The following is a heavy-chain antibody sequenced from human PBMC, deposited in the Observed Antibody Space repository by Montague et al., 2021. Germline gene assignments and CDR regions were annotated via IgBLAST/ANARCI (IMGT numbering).Heavy chain of an antibody. Sequence: SETLSLTCTASGGSISSSSYYWGWIRQPPGKGLEWIGSIYYSGSTYYNPSLKSRVTISVDTSKNQFSLKLSSVTAADTAVYYCARHPLSGYYYYYYGMDVWGQGTTATVSS. CDR3: ARHPLSGYYYYYYGMDV. J-gene: IGHJ6*02. D-gene: IGHD5-12*01. CDR2: IYYSGST. CDR1: GGSISSSSYY. V-gene: IGHV4-39*01.